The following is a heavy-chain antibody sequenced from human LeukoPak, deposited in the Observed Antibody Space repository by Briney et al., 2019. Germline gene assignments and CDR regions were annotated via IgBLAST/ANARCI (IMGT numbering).Heavy chain of an antibody. J-gene: IGHJ6*03. CDR1: GFTFSSYG. CDR2: ISYDGSNK. Sequence: GGSLRLSCAASGFTFSSYGMHWVRQAPGKGLEWVAVISYDGSNKYYADSVKGRFTISRDNSKNTLYLQMNSLRAEDTAVYYCAKADYSNSPLYYYYYYMDVWGKGTTVAVSS. V-gene: IGHV3-30*18. CDR3: AKADYSNSPLYYYYYYMDV. D-gene: IGHD4-11*01.